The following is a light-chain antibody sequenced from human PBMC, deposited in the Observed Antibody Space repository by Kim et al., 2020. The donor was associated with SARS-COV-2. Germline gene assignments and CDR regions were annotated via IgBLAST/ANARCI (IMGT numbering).Light chain of an antibody. CDR3: QQLNSYPIT. J-gene: IGKJ5*01. CDR2: TAS. CDR1: QGISSY. V-gene: IGKV1-9*01. Sequence: SVLTRVNITCRAIQGISSYLAWYQHKPGKAPKLLIYTASALQSAVPSMFSGSGSGTDFTLTISSLQPEDFATYYFQQLNSYPITFGQGTRLEIK.